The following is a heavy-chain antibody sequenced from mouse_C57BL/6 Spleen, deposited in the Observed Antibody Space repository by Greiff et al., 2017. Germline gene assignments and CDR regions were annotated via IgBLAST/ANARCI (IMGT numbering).Heavy chain of an antibody. J-gene: IGHJ2*01. V-gene: IGHV1-82*01. Sequence: QVQLQQSGPELVKPGASVKISCKASGYAFSSSWMNWVKQRPGKGLEWIGRFYPGDGDTNYNGKFKGKATLTADKSSSTAYLQLSSLTSEDSAVYFCANTAHYWGQGTTLTVSS. D-gene: IGHD1-2*01. CDR1: GYAFSSSW. CDR2: FYPGDGDT. CDR3: ANTAHY.